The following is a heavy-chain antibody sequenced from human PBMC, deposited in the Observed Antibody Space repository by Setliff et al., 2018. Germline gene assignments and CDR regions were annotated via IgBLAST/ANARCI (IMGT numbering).Heavy chain of an antibody. J-gene: IGHJ5*02. CDR2: INHSGST. CDR1: GGSFSGYY. D-gene: IGHD3-10*01. CDR3: ARTSGSGSSLLPNFSDP. V-gene: IGHV4-34*01. Sequence: SETLSLTCAVYGGSFSGYYWSWIRQPPGKGLEWIGEINHSGSTYYNPSLKSRVTISVDTSKNQFSLKLSSVTAADTAVYYCARTSGSGSSLLPNFSDPWGQGTLVTVSS.